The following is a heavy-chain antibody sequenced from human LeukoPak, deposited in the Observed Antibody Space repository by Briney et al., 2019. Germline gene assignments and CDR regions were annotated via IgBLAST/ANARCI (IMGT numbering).Heavy chain of an antibody. Sequence: GGSLRLSRAASGFTFSSYWMSWVRQAPGKGLEWVANIKQDGSEKYYVDSVKGRFTISRDNAKNSLYLQMNSLRAEDTAVYYCARAERWLQLYFDYWGQGTLVTVSS. CDR3: ARAERWLQLYFDY. D-gene: IGHD5-24*01. CDR1: GFTFSSYW. CDR2: IKQDGSEK. V-gene: IGHV3-7*01. J-gene: IGHJ4*02.